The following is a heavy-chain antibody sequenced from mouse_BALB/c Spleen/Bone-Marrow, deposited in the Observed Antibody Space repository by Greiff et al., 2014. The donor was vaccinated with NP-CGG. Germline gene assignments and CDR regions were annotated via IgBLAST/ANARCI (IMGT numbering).Heavy chain of an antibody. CDR2: ISCYNGAT. J-gene: IGHJ2*01. CDR3: ARGGYGSTFYFDY. Sequence: LVKTGASVKISCKASGYSFTGYYICWVKQSHGKSLEWIGYISCYNGATSYNQKFKGKATFTVDTSSSTAYMQFNSLTSEDSAVYYCARGGYGSTFYFDYWGQGTTLTVSS. D-gene: IGHD1-1*01. V-gene: IGHV1S34*01. CDR1: GYSFTGYY.